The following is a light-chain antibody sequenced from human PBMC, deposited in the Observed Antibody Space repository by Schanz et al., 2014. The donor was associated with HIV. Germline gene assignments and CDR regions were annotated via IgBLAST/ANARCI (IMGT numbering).Light chain of an antibody. Sequence: QSVLTQPPSASGSPGQSVTISCTGTSSDVGGYNYVSWYQQHPGKAPKFMIYEVSKRPSGVPNRFSGSKSGNTASLTVSGLQAEDEADYYCCSYAGSSTWVFGGGTKLTVL. CDR2: EVS. CDR1: SSDVGGYNY. V-gene: IGLV2-8*01. CDR3: CSYAGSSTWV. J-gene: IGLJ3*02.